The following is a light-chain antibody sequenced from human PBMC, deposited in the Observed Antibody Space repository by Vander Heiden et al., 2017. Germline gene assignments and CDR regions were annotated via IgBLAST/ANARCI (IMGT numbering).Light chain of an antibody. CDR3: LLSYSGSRPVV. CDR1: TGAVTSSHY. CDR2: DTN. V-gene: IGLV7-46*01. Sequence: AVVPHEPSLPVSPGGTVTLTCASSTGAVTSSHYPYWFQQRPGQAPRTLIYDTNKKHSWTPARFSGSLLGGKAALTLSGAQPEDEAEYYCLLSYSGSRPVVFGGGTKLTVL. J-gene: IGLJ2*01.